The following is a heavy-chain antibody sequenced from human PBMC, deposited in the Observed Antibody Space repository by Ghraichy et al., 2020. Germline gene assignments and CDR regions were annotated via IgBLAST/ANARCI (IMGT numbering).Heavy chain of an antibody. CDR1: GGSFSGYY. J-gene: IGHJ4*02. D-gene: IGHD2-8*01. Sequence: SETLSLTCAVYGGSFSGYYWSWIRQPPGKGLEWIGEINHSGSTNYNPSLKSRVTISVDTSKNQFSLKLSSVTAADTAVYYCARGPGYCTNGVCYSLDRSVGYWGQGTLVTVSS. CDR2: INHSGST. V-gene: IGHV4-34*01. CDR3: ARGPGYCTNGVCYSLDRSVGY.